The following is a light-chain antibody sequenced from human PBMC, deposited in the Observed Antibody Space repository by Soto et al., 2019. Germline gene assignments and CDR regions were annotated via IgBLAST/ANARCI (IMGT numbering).Light chain of an antibody. J-gene: IGKJ1*01. CDR2: AAS. CDR1: QSISSY. Sequence: DIQMTQSPSSLSASVGDRVTITCRASQSISSYLNWYQQKPGKAPKLLIYAASSLQSGVPSRFSGSGSGTDFTLTISSLQPEDFAVYYCQQYNNWTFGQGTKVDIK. CDR3: QQYNNWT. V-gene: IGKV1-39*01.